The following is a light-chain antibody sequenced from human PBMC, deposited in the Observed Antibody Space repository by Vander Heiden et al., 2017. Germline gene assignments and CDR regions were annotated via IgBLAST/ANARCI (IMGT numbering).Light chain of an antibody. Sequence: SYDLTQPPSVSVSPGQTARITCSGDALPKQYAFWYQQKPGQAPVLVMYKDSERSSGIPDRFSGSSSGTTVTLTISGVQAEDEADYYCQSADSSGADVVFGGGTKLTVL. CDR1: ALPKQY. CDR3: QSADSSGADVV. V-gene: IGLV3-25*03. J-gene: IGLJ2*01. CDR2: KDS.